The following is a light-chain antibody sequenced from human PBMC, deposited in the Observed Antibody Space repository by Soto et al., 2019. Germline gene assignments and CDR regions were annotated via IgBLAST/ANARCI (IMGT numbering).Light chain of an antibody. V-gene: IGLV2-14*01. CDR2: EVS. Sequence: QSALTQPASVSGSPGQSITISCTGTSIHVGGYNYVSWYQQHPGKAPKLMIYEVSNRPSGVSNRFSGSKSGNTASLTISGLQAEDEADYYCSSYTSSSTLVFGTGTKLTVL. CDR3: SSYTSSSTLV. CDR1: SIHVGGYNY. J-gene: IGLJ1*01.